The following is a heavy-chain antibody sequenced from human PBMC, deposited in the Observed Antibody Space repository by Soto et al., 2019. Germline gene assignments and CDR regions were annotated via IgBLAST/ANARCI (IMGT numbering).Heavy chain of an antibody. D-gene: IGHD6-6*01. CDR1: GGSISSYY. CDR3: ARVGGLAARTFDY. Sequence: SETLSLTCTVSGGSISSYYWSWIRQPAGKGLEWIGRIYTSGSTNYNPSLKSRVTMSVDTSKNQFSLNLRSMSPADTAVYYCARVGGLAARTFDYWGPGTLVTVSS. V-gene: IGHV4-4*07. CDR2: IYTSGST. J-gene: IGHJ4*02.